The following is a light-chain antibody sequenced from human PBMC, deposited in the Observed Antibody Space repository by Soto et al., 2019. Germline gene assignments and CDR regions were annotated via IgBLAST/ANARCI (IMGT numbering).Light chain of an antibody. CDR2: DSS. V-gene: IGKV3-11*01. J-gene: IGKJ4*01. CDR1: QSVSTY. Sequence: EIVLTQSPATLSLSPGDRASLSCRASQSVSTYLAWYQQKPGQAPRLLIYDSSKRAAGIPARFSGSGSGTDFTLTISSLEPEDFAVYYCQQRVFRVTFGGGTKVEIK. CDR3: QQRVFRVT.